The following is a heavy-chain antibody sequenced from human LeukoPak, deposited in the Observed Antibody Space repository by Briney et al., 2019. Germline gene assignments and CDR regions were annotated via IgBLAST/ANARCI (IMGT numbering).Heavy chain of an antibody. D-gene: IGHD2-21*02. Sequence: PGGSLRLSCAASGFTFSSYGMHWVRQAPGKGLEWVAVIWYDGSNKYYADSVKGRFTISRDNSKNTLYLQMNSLRAEDTAVYYCARDTAPGRVTAIPEGYRGQGTLVTVSS. J-gene: IGHJ4*02. CDR1: GFTFSSYG. CDR3: ARDTAPGRVTAIPEGY. V-gene: IGHV3-33*01. CDR2: IWYDGSNK.